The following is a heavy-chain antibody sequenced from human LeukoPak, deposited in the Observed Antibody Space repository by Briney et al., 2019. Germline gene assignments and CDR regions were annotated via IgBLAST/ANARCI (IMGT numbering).Heavy chain of an antibody. Sequence: SETLPLTCSVSGFSISSGYYWGWVRQTPGKGLEWIGSIHHSGSTYYNPTLKSRVTISLDTLKTQFSLTLSSVTAAETAVYYCARDRFGMSATGSDFDYWGQGILVTVSS. V-gene: IGHV4-38-2*02. J-gene: IGHJ4*02. D-gene: IGHD3-10*01. CDR2: IHHSGST. CDR1: GFSISSGYY. CDR3: ARDRFGMSATGSDFDY.